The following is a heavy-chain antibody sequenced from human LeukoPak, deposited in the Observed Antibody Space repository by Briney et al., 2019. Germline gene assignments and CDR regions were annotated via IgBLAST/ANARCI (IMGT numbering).Heavy chain of an antibody. D-gene: IGHD2-21*01. CDR2: IDSDGRSRTSP. CDR3: VRDVWGDRDSFFDS. Sequence: TGGSLRLSCAAAGFTFSSYWMHWVRQVPGKGLQWVARIDSDGRSRTSPSYAESVKGRVTISRDNAQNTLYLQMNSLRAEDTAVYYCVRDVWGDRDSFFDSWGQGTPVTVSS. J-gene: IGHJ4*02. V-gene: IGHV3-74*01. CDR1: GFTFSSYW.